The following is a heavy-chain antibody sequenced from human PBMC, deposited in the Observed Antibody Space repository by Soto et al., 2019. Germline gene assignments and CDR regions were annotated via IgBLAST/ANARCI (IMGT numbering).Heavy chain of an antibody. D-gene: IGHD6-13*01. Sequence: QVQLVQSGAEVKKPGASVKVSCKASGYTFTSYDINWVRQATGQGLEWMGWMNPNSGNTGYAQKFQGRVTIARNTSVSPAHMERSSLRSEDTAVYYCASGEAPSSSWYNGDWGQGTLVTVSA. CDR3: ASGEAPSSSWYNGD. V-gene: IGHV1-8*01. J-gene: IGHJ4*02. CDR1: GYTFTSYD. CDR2: MNPNSGNT.